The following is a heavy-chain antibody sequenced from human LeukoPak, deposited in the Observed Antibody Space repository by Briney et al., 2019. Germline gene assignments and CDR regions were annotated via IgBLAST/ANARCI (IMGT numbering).Heavy chain of an antibody. CDR3: ARDNTYYDFWSGYYIFDY. D-gene: IGHD3-3*01. Sequence: GGSLTLSCAASGFTFSSYSMNWVRQAPGKGLEWVSYISSSSSTIYYADSVKGRFTISRDNAKNSLYLQMNSLRAEDTAVYYCARDNTYYDFWSGYYIFDYWGQGTLVTVSS. CDR2: ISSSSSTI. CDR1: GFTFSSYS. J-gene: IGHJ4*02. V-gene: IGHV3-48*01.